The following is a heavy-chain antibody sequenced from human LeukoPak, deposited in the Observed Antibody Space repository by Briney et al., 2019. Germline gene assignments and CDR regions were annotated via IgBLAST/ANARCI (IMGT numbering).Heavy chain of an antibody. D-gene: IGHD2-2*01. CDR3: TPLATGYCSSTSCYYY. CDR1: GFTFSGSA. V-gene: IGHV3-73*01. J-gene: IGHJ4*02. Sequence: PGGSLRLPCAASGFTFSGSAMHWVRQASGKGLEWVGRIRSKANSYATAYAASVKGRFTISRDDSKNTAYLQMNSLKTEDTAVYYCTPLATGYCSSTSCYYYWGQGTLVTVSS. CDR2: IRSKANSYAT.